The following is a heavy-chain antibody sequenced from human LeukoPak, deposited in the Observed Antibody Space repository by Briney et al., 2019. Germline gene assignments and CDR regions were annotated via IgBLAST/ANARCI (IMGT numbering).Heavy chain of an antibody. CDR3: ASLYSSH. CDR1: GGPFSGYY. V-gene: IGHV4-34*01. Sequence: SETLSLTCAVYGGPFSGYYWSWIRQPPGKGLEWIGEINHSGSTNYNPSLKSRVTISVDTSKNQFSLKLSSVTAADTAVYYCASLYSSHWGQGTLVTVSS. CDR2: INHSGST. D-gene: IGHD6-19*01. J-gene: IGHJ4*02.